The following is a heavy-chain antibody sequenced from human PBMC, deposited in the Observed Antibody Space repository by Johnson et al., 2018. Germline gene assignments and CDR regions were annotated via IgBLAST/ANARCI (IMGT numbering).Heavy chain of an antibody. Sequence: VQLQESGGGLVQPGGSLKLSCAASGFTFSGSAMHWVRQASGKGLEWVGRIRSKANSYATAYAASVKGRFTISRDGSKNTAYLQMNSLKTGEAAVYYGTRTGRGGMGNGMDVWGQGTTVTVSS. CDR2: IRSKANSYAT. J-gene: IGHJ6*02. CDR1: GFTFSGSA. D-gene: IGHD3-16*01. CDR3: TRTGRGGMGNGMDV. V-gene: IGHV3-73*02.